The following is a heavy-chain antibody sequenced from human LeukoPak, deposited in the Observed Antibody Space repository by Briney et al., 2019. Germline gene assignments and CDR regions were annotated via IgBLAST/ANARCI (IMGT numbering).Heavy chain of an antibody. CDR2: INPNSGGT. V-gene: IGHV1-2*06. Sequence: EVSVEGSCKASGYTFTGYYMHWVRQAPGQGLEWMGRINPNSGGTNYAQKFQGRVTMTRDTPISTAYMELSRLRSDDTPVYYCARGYCSGGSCYSVENWFDPWGQGTLVTVSS. CDR1: GYTFTGYY. CDR3: ARGYCSGGSCYSVENWFDP. J-gene: IGHJ5*02. D-gene: IGHD2-15*01.